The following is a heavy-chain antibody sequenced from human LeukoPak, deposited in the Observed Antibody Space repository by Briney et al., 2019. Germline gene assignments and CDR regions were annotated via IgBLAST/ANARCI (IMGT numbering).Heavy chain of an antibody. CDR3: ARPKEVGDYYFDY. D-gene: IGHD2-15*01. V-gene: IGHV1-46*01. CDR2: INPSGGST. CDR1: GYIFTSYY. J-gene: IGHJ4*02. Sequence: ASVKVSCKASGYIFTSYYMHWVRQAPGQGLEWVGIINPSGGSTSYTQKFQGRVTMTRDTSTTTVYMELSSLRSQDTAVYYCARPKEVGDYYFDYWGQGTLVIVSS.